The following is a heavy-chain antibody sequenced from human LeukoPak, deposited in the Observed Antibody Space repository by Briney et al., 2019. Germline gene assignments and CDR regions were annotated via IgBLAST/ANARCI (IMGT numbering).Heavy chain of an antibody. CDR3: ARRGRIAAAGTNYYYGMDV. Sequence: PGRSLRLSCAASGFTFSSYAMHWVRQAPGKGLEWVAVISYDGSNKYYADSVKGRFTISRDNSKNTLYLQMNSLRAEDTAVYYCARRGRIAAAGTNYYYGMDVWGKGTTVTVSS. CDR1: GFTFSSYA. V-gene: IGHV3-30*04. D-gene: IGHD6-13*01. J-gene: IGHJ6*04. CDR2: ISYDGSNK.